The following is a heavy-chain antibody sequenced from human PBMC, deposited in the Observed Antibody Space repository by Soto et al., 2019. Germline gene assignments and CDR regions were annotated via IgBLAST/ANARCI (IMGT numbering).Heavy chain of an antibody. CDR2: ISSNSDTI. Sequence: EVQLVESGGGLVQPGRSLRLSCVASGFTADDYAMHWVRQAPGKGLEWVSGISSNSDTIDYADSGKGRFTSSRDNAKNSLFLQMNSLRPEDTALYYCAKDMKWGGMTTIHYFDSWGQGTLVTVAS. D-gene: IGHD4-17*01. V-gene: IGHV3-9*02. CDR3: AKDMKWGGMTTIHYFDS. J-gene: IGHJ4*02. CDR1: GFTADDYA.